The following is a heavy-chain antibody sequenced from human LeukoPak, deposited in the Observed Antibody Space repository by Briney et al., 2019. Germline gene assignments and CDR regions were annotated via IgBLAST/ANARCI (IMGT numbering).Heavy chain of an antibody. CDR3: ARGGIFGYIYRVEGYGPIAAAFDI. Sequence: PSETLSLTCTVSGGSISSSSYYWGWIRQPPGKGLEWIGSIYYSGSTYYNPSLKSRVTISVDTSKNQFSLKLSSVTAADTAVYYCARGGIFGYIYRVEGYGPIAAAFDIWGQGTMVTVSS. CDR1: GGSISSSSYY. CDR2: IYYSGST. D-gene: IGHD5-18*01. V-gene: IGHV4-39*01. J-gene: IGHJ3*02.